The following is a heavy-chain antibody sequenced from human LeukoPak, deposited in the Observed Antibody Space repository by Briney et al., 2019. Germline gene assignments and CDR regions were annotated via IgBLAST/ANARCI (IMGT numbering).Heavy chain of an antibody. CDR2: IYYTGST. CDR1: GGSISSYY. Sequence: PSETLSLTCTVSGGSISSYYWSWIRQPPGKGLEWIGYIYYTGSTNYNPSLKGRVTISVDTSKNQFSLKLSSVTAADTAVYYCARSYSSSWYITQYYYYMDVWGKGTTVTVSS. V-gene: IGHV4-59*01. J-gene: IGHJ6*03. D-gene: IGHD6-13*01. CDR3: ARSYSSSWYITQYYYYMDV.